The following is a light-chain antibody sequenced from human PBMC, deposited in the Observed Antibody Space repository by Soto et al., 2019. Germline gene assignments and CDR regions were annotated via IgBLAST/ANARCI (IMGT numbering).Light chain of an antibody. V-gene: IGLV1-44*01. CDR3: VAWDDSLNGYV. CDR2: SNN. J-gene: IGLJ1*01. CDR1: SSNIGSNT. Sequence: QSALTQPPSASGSPGQWVTISCSGSSSNIGSNTVNWYQQLPGTAPKLLIYSNNQRPSGVPDRFSGSKSGTSASLAISGLQSEDEADYYCVAWDDSLNGYVFGTGTKVTV.